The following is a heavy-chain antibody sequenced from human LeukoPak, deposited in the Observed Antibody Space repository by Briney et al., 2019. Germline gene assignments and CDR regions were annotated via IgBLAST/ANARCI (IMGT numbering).Heavy chain of an antibody. Sequence: SETLSLTCTVSGGSISSYYWSWIRQPPGKGLEWIGYIYTSGSTNYNPSLKTRVTITIDTSKNQLSLKLSYVTAGDTAVYSCARVLSYISSWSTGFDTWGQRTLVTVS. D-gene: IGHD6-13*01. J-gene: IGHJ5*02. CDR1: GGSISSYY. V-gene: IGHV4-4*09. CDR2: IYTSGST. CDR3: ARVLSYISSWSTGFDT.